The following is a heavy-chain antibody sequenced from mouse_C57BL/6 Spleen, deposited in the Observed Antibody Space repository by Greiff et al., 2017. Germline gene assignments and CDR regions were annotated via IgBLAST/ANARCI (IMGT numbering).Heavy chain of an antibody. CDR1: GFTFSSYG. Sequence: EVQGVESGGDLVKPGGSLKLSCAASGFTFSSYGMSWVRQTPDKRLEWVATISSGGSYTYYPDSVKGRFTISRDNTKNTLYLQMSSLKSEDRAMYYCARHGPYYGNQFADWGKGTLVTVSA. J-gene: IGHJ3*01. V-gene: IGHV5-6*01. CDR3: ARHGPYYGNQFAD. D-gene: IGHD2-10*01. CDR2: ISSGGSYT.